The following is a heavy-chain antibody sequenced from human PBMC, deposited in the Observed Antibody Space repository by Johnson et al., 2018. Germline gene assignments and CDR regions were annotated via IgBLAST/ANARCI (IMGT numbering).Heavy chain of an antibody. CDR2: ISYDGSNK. CDR3: AKEGVMGWEYYGPFQY. Sequence: VQLVESGGGVVQPGRSLRLSCAASGLTFSSYGMHWVRQAPGKGLEWVAVISYDGSNKYYADSVKGRFTISRDNSKNTLYLQMNSLRAEETAVYYCAKEGVMGWEYYGPFQYWGPGTLVTVSS. D-gene: IGHD2/OR15-2a*01. V-gene: IGHV3-30*18. CDR1: GLTFSSYG. J-gene: IGHJ1*01.